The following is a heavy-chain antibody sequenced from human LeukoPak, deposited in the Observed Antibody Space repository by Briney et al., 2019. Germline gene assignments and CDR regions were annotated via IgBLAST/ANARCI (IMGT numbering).Heavy chain of an antibody. CDR3: AKALRITMVRGGFDY. CDR2: ISWNSGSI. Sequence: GGSLRLSCAASGFTFDDYAMHWVRQAPGKGLEWVSGISWNSGSIAYADSVKGRFTISRDNAKNSLYLQMNSLRAEDTALYYCAKALRITMVRGGFDYWGQGTLVTVSS. CDR1: GFTFDDYA. J-gene: IGHJ4*02. D-gene: IGHD3-10*01. V-gene: IGHV3-9*01.